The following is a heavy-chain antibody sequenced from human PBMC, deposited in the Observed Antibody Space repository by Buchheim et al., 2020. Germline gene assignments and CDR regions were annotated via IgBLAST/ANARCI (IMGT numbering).Heavy chain of an antibody. D-gene: IGHD3-16*01. CDR3: AKDGGGGLLDY. J-gene: IGHJ4*02. Sequence: QVQLVESGGGVVQPGRSLRLSCAASGFTFSSYGMHWVRQAPGKGLEWVAVISYDGSNKYYADSVKGRFTISRDNSKNTLYLKVNRLRAEDTAVYYCAKDGGGGLLDYWGQGTL. V-gene: IGHV3-30*18. CDR2: ISYDGSNK. CDR1: GFTFSSYG.